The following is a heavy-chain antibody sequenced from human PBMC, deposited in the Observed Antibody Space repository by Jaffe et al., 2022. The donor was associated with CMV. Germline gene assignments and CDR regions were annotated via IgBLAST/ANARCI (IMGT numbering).Heavy chain of an antibody. CDR1: GFTFSSYE. CDR3: ARDGVLRYFDWFLQGYYMDV. D-gene: IGHD3-9*01. V-gene: IGHV3-48*03. Sequence: EVQLVESGGGLVQPGGSLRLSCAASGFTFSSYEMNWVRQAPGKGLEWVSYISSSGSTIYYADSVKGRFTISRDNAKNSLYLQMNSLRAEDTAVYYCARDGVLRYFDWFLQGYYMDVWGKGTTVTVSS. CDR2: ISSSGSTI. J-gene: IGHJ6*03.